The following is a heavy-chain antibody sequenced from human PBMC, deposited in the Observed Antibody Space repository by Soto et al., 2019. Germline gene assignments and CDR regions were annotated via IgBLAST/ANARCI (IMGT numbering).Heavy chain of an antibody. CDR2: ISTSGTTI. CDR1: GFIFRNYE. CDR3: ARGGDVDTAYHVGLDV. Sequence: EVQLVESGGGLVQPGGSLRLSCVASGFIFRNYEMNWVRQAPGKGLEWVSYISTSGTTIYYADSVKGRLTISRDNAKNSLYLQMTSLRAEDTAVYYCARGGDVDTAYHVGLDVWGQGTTVTVS. D-gene: IGHD5-18*01. V-gene: IGHV3-48*03. J-gene: IGHJ6*02.